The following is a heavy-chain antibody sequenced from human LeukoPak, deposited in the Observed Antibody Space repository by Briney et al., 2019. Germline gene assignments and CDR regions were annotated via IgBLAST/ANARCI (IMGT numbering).Heavy chain of an antibody. CDR2: IVVGSGNT. CDR3: ARYKSKNSFRPMYYFDY. D-gene: IGHD4-23*01. V-gene: IGHV1-58*02. Sequence: GTSVKVSCKASGFTFTSSAMQWVRQARGQRLEWIGWIVVGSGNTNYAQKFQERVTITRDMSTSTAYMELSSLRSEDTAVYYCARYKSKNSFRPMYYFDYWGQGTLVTVSS. J-gene: IGHJ4*02. CDR1: GFTFTSSA.